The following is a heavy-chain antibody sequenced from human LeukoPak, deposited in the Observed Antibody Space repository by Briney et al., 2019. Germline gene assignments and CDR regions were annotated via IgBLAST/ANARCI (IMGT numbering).Heavy chain of an antibody. Sequence: SETLSLTCTVSSDSIRTIGYYWGWARQSPGKGLEWIESIYSSGTTFYNPSLKSRVTISVDTSKNQFSLRLTSVTAADTAVYYCASVGATRDYWGQGTLVTVSS. D-gene: IGHD1-26*01. CDR2: IYSSGTT. CDR3: ASVGATRDY. CDR1: SDSIRTIGYY. J-gene: IGHJ4*02. V-gene: IGHV4-39*01.